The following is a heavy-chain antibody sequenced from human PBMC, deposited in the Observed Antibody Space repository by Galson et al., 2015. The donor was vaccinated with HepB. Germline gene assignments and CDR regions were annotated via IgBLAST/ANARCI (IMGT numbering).Heavy chain of an antibody. Sequence: SLRLSCAASGFTLSSYAIHWVRQAPGKGLEWVTVISYDGRNKNYADSVMGRFTISRDNSKDTVYLQMSSLRADDTAVYYCAKNSGYVSGWYACRGRFDYWGQGTLVTVSS. J-gene: IGHJ4*02. D-gene: IGHD6-19*01. CDR1: GFTLSSYA. V-gene: IGHV3-30*18. CDR3: AKNSGYVSGWYACRGRFDY. CDR2: ISYDGRNK.